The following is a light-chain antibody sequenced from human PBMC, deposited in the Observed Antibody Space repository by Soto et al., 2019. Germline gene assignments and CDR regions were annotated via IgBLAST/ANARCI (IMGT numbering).Light chain of an antibody. CDR1: QSVSSSY. J-gene: IGKJ4*01. V-gene: IGKV3-20*01. CDR2: GAS. CDR3: QQYGSSPLLT. Sequence: EIVLTQSPVTLSLSPGERATLSCRASQSVSSSYLAWYQQKPGQAPRLLIYGASSRATGIPDRFSGSGSGTDFTLTISRLEPEDIAVYYCQQYGSSPLLTFGGGTKVEIK.